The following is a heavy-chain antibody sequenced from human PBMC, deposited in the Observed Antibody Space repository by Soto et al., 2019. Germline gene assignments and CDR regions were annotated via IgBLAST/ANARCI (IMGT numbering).Heavy chain of an antibody. Sequence: AGGSLRLSCAASGFTVSSYGMHWVRQAPGKGLEWVAVISYDGSNKYYADSVKGRFTISRDNSKNTLYLQMNSLTAEDTAVYYCAKDFGPVVVVAANWFDPWGQGTLVTVSS. V-gene: IGHV3-30*18. D-gene: IGHD2-15*01. CDR2: ISYDGSNK. J-gene: IGHJ5*02. CDR3: AKDFGPVVVVAANWFDP. CDR1: GFTVSSYG.